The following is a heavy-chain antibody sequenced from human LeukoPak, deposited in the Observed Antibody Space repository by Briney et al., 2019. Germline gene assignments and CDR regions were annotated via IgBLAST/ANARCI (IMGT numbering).Heavy chain of an antibody. J-gene: IGHJ1*01. CDR3: ARAQYCGGDCYSGQYFQH. V-gene: IGHV1-2*02. D-gene: IGHD2-21*02. CDR1: GYTFTGYY. CDR2: INPNSGGT. Sequence: GASVKVSCKASGYTFTGYYMHWVRQAPGQGLEWMGWINPNSGGTNYAQKFQGRVTMTRDTSISTAYMELSRLRSDDTAVYYCARAQYCGGDCYSGQYFQHWGQGTLATVSS.